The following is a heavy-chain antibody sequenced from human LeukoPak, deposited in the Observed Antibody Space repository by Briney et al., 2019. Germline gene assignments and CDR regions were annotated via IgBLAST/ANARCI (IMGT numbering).Heavy chain of an antibody. D-gene: IGHD4-17*01. V-gene: IGHV4-34*01. CDR1: GGSFSGYY. J-gene: IGHJ3*02. CDR2: INHSGST. Sequence: SETLSLTCAVYGGSFSGYYWSWIRQPPGKGLEWIGEINHSGSTNYNPSLKSRVTISVDTSKNQFSLKLSSVTAADTAVYYCAREKDYGDYTGEGNAFDIWGQGTMVTVSS. CDR3: AREKDYGDYTGEGNAFDI.